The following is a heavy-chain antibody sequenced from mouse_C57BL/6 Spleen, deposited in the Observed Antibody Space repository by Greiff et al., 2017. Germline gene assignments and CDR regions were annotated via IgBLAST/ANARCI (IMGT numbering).Heavy chain of an antibody. J-gene: IGHJ2*01. CDR1: GFTIKGYY. CDR3: RIYYYGSSYDFDY. CDR2: FDPEDGNT. V-gene: IGHV14-1*01. Sequence: EVQLQQSGAELVRPGASVKLSCTASGFTIKGYYIHWVKRRPAQGLEWIGRFDPEDGNTKYAPKFKGKATITADTSSNTAYLQLSSLTSEDTAVYYGRIYYYGSSYDFDYWGQGTTLTVAS. D-gene: IGHD1-1*01.